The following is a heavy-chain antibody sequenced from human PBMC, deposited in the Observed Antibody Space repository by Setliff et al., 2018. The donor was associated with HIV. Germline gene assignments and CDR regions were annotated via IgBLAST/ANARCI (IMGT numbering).Heavy chain of an antibody. D-gene: IGHD6-13*01. CDR2: ITSRAGTK. Sequence: PGGSLRLSCAASGFTFSSYSMSWVRQAPGKGLEWVSTITSRAGTKYYADSVKGRFTISRDNSKNMLYVEMKNLRVEDTALYYCAKAGSTSWEFDFWGQGVLVTVSS. CDR3: AKAGSTSWEFDF. J-gene: IGHJ4*02. V-gene: IGHV3-23*01. CDR1: GFTFSSYS.